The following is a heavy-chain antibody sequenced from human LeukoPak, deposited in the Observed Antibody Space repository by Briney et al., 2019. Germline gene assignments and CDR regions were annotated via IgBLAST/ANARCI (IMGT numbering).Heavy chain of an antibody. J-gene: IGHJ4*02. CDR2: IYDSGST. V-gene: IGHV4-39*02. Sequence: NSSETLSLTCTVSGGSIRSSYYYWGWIRQPPGKGLEWIGSIYDSGSTYYNPSLKSRVTISVDTSKNQFSLKLNSVTAADTAVYYCARDLLNEGNHLDYWGQGTLVTVSS. CDR1: GGSIRSSYYY. D-gene: IGHD4-23*01. CDR3: ARDLLNEGNHLDY.